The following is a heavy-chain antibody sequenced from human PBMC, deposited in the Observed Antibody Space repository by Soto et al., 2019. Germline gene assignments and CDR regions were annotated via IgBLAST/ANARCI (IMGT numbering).Heavy chain of an antibody. V-gene: IGHV3-53*04. CDR2: IYSGGST. Sequence: GGSLRLSCAASGFTVSNNYMSWVRQAPGKGLEWVSVIYSGGSTYYAASVEGRLTISRQSSKNTVYLQMNSLRVEDTAVYYCARGYGDYKGAFDIWGQGTMVTVSS. CDR3: ARGYGDYKGAFDI. D-gene: IGHD4-17*01. CDR1: GFTVSNNY. J-gene: IGHJ3*02.